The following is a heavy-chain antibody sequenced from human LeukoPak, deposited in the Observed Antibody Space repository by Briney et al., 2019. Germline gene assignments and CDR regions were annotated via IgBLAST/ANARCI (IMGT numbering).Heavy chain of an antibody. J-gene: IGHJ6*02. D-gene: IGHD4-11*01. CDR2: IKSNTYGGTT. CDR1: GFTFSKAW. Sequence: GGSLRLSCAASGFTFSKAWMTWVRQAPGKGLEWVGRIKSNTYGGTTDYAAPVKGRFTISRDDSKNTPYLQMNSLKSEDTAVYYCTVDYSNYDYYGLDVWGQGTTVTISS. V-gene: IGHV3-15*01. CDR3: TVDYSNYDYYGLDV.